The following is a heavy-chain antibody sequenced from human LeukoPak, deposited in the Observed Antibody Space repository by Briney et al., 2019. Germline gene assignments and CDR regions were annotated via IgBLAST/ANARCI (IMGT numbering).Heavy chain of an antibody. CDR2: ISYDGSNK. J-gene: IGHJ4*02. Sequence: PGRSLRLSCAASGFTFSSYAMHWVRQAPGKGLEWVAVISYDGSNKYYADSVKGRFTISRDNSKNTLYLQMNSLRAEDTAVYYCARGASTGTTYFDSWGQGTLVTASS. D-gene: IGHD1-1*01. CDR3: ARGASTGTTYFDS. V-gene: IGHV3-30-3*01. CDR1: GFTFSSYA.